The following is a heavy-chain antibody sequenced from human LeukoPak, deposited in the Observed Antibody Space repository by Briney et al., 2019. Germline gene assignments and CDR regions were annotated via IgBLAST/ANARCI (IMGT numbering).Heavy chain of an antibody. CDR3: TTDLYDFWSGYSDY. Sequence: PGGSLRLSCAASGFTFSNAWMSWVRQAPGKGLEWVGRIKSKTDGGTTDYAAPVKGRFTTSRDDSKNTLYLQMNSLKTEDTAVYYCTTDLYDFWSGYSDYWGQGTLVTVSS. CDR1: GFTFSNAW. D-gene: IGHD3-3*01. CDR2: IKSKTDGGTT. J-gene: IGHJ4*02. V-gene: IGHV3-15*01.